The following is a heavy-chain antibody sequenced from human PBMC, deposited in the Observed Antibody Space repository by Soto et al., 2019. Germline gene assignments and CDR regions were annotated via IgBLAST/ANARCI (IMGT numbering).Heavy chain of an antibody. Sequence: SETLSLTCTVAGGSISSYYWSWIRQPPGKGLEWIGYIYYSGSTNYNPSLKSRVTISVDTSKNQFSLKLSSVTAADTAVYYCASSTAYYDFWSGSWNYYMDVWGKGTTVTVSS. J-gene: IGHJ6*03. D-gene: IGHD3-3*01. CDR3: ASSTAYYDFWSGSWNYYMDV. CDR2: IYYSGST. CDR1: GGSISSYY. V-gene: IGHV4-59*08.